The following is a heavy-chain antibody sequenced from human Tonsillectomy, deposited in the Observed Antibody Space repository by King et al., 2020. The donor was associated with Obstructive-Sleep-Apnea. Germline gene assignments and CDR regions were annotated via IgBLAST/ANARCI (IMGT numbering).Heavy chain of an antibody. CDR2: ISCGGGST. Sequence: DVQLVESGGGLVQPGGSLRLSCAASGFTFSNFAMSWVRQTPGKGLEWVSAISCGGGSTYYADSVKVRFTISRDNSKNRLYLQMNSLRAEDTAVYYCAKMYYYDSSGYTSAFDIWGQGTMVTVSS. J-gene: IGHJ3*02. V-gene: IGHV3-23*04. CDR1: GFTFSNFA. CDR3: AKMYYYDSSGYTSAFDI. D-gene: IGHD3-22*01.